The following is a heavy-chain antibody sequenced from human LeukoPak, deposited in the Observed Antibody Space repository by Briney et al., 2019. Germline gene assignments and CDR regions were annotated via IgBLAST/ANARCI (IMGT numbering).Heavy chain of an antibody. CDR2: VYHSGST. J-gene: IGHJ4*02. CDR1: GYSVSSNYY. D-gene: IGHD3-22*01. CDR3: ARGGYYYDSSGYYLDY. V-gene: IGHV4-38-2*01. Sequence: PSETLSLTCAVSGYSVSSNYYWGWIRQPPGKGLEWIGSVYHSGSTYYNPSLKSRVTISVDTSKNQFSLKLSSVTAADTAVYYCARGGYYYDSSGYYLDYWGQGTLVTVSS.